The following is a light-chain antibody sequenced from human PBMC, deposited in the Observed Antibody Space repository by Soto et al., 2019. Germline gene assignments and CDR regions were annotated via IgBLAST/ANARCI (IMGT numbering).Light chain of an antibody. V-gene: IGKV3-20*01. Sequence: EMALTQSPGTLSLSPGERATLSCRASQSVSSSYLAWYQQKPGQAPRLLIYGASSRATGIPGRFSGSGPGTDFTLTISRLEPEDFAVYYCQRHGSSPLTFGGGTNVEIK. CDR2: GAS. CDR3: QRHGSSPLT. CDR1: QSVSSSY. J-gene: IGKJ4*01.